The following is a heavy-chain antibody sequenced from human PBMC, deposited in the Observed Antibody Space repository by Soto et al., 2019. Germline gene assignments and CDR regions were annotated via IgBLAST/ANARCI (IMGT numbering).Heavy chain of an antibody. CDR2: IDGSGGDT. CDR3: AKERVSAAYVETSPFDS. CDR1: GFTFSSYA. J-gene: IGHJ4*02. D-gene: IGHD2-2*01. V-gene: IGHV3-23*01. Sequence: EVRLLESGGGLVQPGGPLRLSCAASGFTFSSYAMGWVRQAPGTGLEWVSGIDGSGGDTSFADSVKGRFTISRDNSENTLYLDVHGQRAEDTARYFCAKERVSAAYVETSPFDSWGQGTLVTVST.